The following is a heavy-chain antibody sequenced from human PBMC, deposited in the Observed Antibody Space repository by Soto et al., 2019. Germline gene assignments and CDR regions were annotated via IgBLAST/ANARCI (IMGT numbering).Heavy chain of an antibody. CDR1: GFTFSSYS. CDR2: ISSSSSTI. J-gene: IGHJ4*02. CDR3: AYGSTSNFDY. D-gene: IGHD2-2*01. Sequence: EVQLVESGGGLGQPGGSLRLSCAASGFTFSSYSMNWVRQAPGKGLEWVSYISSSSSTIYYADSVKGRFTISRDNAKNSLYLQMNSLRAEDTAVYYCAYGSTSNFDYWGQGTLVTVSS. V-gene: IGHV3-48*01.